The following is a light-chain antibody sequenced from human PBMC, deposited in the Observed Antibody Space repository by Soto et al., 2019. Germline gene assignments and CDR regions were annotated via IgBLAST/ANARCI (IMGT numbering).Light chain of an antibody. V-gene: IGLV1-51*02. J-gene: IGLJ2*01. Sequence: QSVLTQPPSVSAAPGQKVTISCSGSSSNIGSNYVSWHQQLPGTAPKLLIYEDHKRTSGIPDRFSGSKSDTSATLDIAGLQTGDEADYYCGTWDGSLSSVVFGGGTKVTVL. CDR1: SSNIGSNY. CDR3: GTWDGSLSSVV. CDR2: EDH.